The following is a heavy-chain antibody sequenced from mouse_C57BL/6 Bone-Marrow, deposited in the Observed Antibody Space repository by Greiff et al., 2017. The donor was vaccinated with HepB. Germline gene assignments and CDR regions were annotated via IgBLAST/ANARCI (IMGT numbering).Heavy chain of an antibody. CDR3: ARSYYGNSYWYFDV. CDR2: IDPSDSYT. D-gene: IGHD2-10*01. Sequence: VQLQQPGAELVMPGASVKLSCKASGYTFTSYWMHWVKQRPGQGLKWIGEIDPSDSYTNYNQKFKGKSTLTVDKSSSTAYMQLSSLTSEDSAVYYCARSYYGNSYWYFDVWGTGTTVTVSS. J-gene: IGHJ1*03. V-gene: IGHV1-69*01. CDR1: GYTFTSYW.